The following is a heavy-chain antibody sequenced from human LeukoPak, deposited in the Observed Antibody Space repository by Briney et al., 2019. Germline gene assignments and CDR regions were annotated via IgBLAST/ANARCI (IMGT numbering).Heavy chain of an antibody. CDR1: GFTFSSYA. Sequence: GGSLRLSCAASGFTFSSYAMTWVRQAPGKGPEWVSAISGSGGSTYYADSVKGRFTNSRDNSKNTLYLQMNCLRAEDTAVYYCAKYLSRYDSSPFDYWGQGTLVTVSS. CDR3: AKYLSRYDSSPFDY. CDR2: ISGSGGST. V-gene: IGHV3-23*01. J-gene: IGHJ4*02. D-gene: IGHD3-22*01.